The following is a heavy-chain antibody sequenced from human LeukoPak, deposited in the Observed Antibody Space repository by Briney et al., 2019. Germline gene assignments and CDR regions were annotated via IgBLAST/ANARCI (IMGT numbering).Heavy chain of an antibody. D-gene: IGHD5-12*01. CDR1: GFTFSSYR. J-gene: IGHJ4*02. Sequence: PGGSLRLSCAASGFTFSSYRMNWVRQAPCKGLAGVSYISSSSSTIYYADSVKGRFTISRDNAKNTLYLQMNSLRAEDTAVYYCAKDRVYSGYELDYWGQGTLVTVSS. CDR3: AKDRVYSGYELDY. CDR2: ISSSSSTI. V-gene: IGHV3-48*01.